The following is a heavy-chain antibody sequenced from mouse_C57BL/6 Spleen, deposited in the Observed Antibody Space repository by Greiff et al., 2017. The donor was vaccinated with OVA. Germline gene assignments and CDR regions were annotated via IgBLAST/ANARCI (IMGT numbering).Heavy chain of an antibody. J-gene: IGHJ2*01. CDR2: IDPSAGYT. CDR1: GYTFTSYW. V-gene: IGHV1-59*01. CDR3: ARNWDGY. D-gene: IGHD4-1*01. Sequence: QVQLQQPGAELVRPGTSVKLSCKASGYTFTSYWMHWVKQRPGQGLEWIGVIDPSAGYTNYNQKFKGKATLTVDTSSSTAYMQLSSLTSEDSAVYYCARNWDGYWGQGTTLTVSS.